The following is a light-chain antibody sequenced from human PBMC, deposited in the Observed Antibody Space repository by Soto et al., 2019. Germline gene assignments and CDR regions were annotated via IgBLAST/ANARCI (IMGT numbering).Light chain of an antibody. CDR3: QQNFNTPPVP. CDR2: SAS. Sequence: DIQLTQSPSSLSASVGDRVTITCRASQFISTYLNWYQHKPGKAPKLLMFSASRLQSGVPSRFSGSGSGTDFTLTISSLHPEDIATYYCQQNFNTPPVPFCHGTKVNI. CDR1: QFISTY. J-gene: IGKJ3*01. V-gene: IGKV1-39*01.